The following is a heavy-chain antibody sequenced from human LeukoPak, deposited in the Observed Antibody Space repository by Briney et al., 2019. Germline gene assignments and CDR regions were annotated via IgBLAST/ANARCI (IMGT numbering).Heavy chain of an antibody. J-gene: IGHJ3*02. V-gene: IGHV3-7*01. CDR3: VREASGGSKGVSGIFDI. Sequence: TGGSLRLSCAAPGFTLRTYWMSWVRQAPGKGLEWVVSIKRDGSEKYYVDSVKGRFTISRDNAKNSLYLQMNSLRAEDTAVYHCVREASGGSKGVSGIFDIWGQGTLVTVSS. D-gene: IGHD2-15*01. CDR2: IKRDGSEK. CDR1: GFTLRTYW.